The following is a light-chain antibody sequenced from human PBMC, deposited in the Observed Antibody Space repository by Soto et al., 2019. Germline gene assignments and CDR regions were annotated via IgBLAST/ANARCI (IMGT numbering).Light chain of an antibody. CDR2: EVN. CDR3: SSYSGTNYHYV. Sequence: QSALTQPPSASGSFGQSVTISCTGTSSDVGGYNYVSWYQQHPGKAPKLMIYEVNERPSGVPDRFSGSKSGNTASLTVSGLQADDEADYYCSSYSGTNYHYVFGTGTKVTVL. V-gene: IGLV2-8*01. J-gene: IGLJ1*01. CDR1: SSDVGGYNY.